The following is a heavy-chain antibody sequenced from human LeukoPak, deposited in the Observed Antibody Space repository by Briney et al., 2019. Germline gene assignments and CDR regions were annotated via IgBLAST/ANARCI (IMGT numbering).Heavy chain of an antibody. CDR1: GFTFSSYW. D-gene: IGHD3-22*01. CDR3: AKDPTYYYDSSGYPPDY. J-gene: IGHJ4*02. Sequence: GGSLRLSCAASGFTFSSYWMSWVRQAPGKGLEWVANVKQDGSEKHYVDSVKGRFTISRDNTENSLHLQMNSLRAEDTAVYYCAKDPTYYYDSSGYPPDYWGQGTLVTVSS. CDR2: VKQDGSEK. V-gene: IGHV3-7*03.